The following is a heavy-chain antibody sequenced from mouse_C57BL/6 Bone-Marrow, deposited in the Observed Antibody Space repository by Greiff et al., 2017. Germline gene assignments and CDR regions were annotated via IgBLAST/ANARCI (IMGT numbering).Heavy chain of an antibody. CDR2: IYPGSGNT. Sequence: QVQLQQSGAELVRPGASVKLSCKASGYTFTDYYINWVKQRPGQGLEWIARIYPGSGNTYYNEKFKGKATLTAEKSSSTAYMQLSSLTSEDSAVYFCARHDGYSYYAMDYWGQGTSVTVSS. J-gene: IGHJ4*01. CDR3: ARHDGYSYYAMDY. D-gene: IGHD2-3*01. CDR1: GYTFTDYY. V-gene: IGHV1-76*01.